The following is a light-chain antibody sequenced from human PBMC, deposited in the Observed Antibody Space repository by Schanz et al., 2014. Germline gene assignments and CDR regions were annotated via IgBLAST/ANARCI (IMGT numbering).Light chain of an antibody. J-gene: IGKJ2*01. CDR3: QQYGSSPPMYT. CDR1: QSVSSSY. CDR2: GES. V-gene: IGKV3-20*01. Sequence: EIVLTQSPGTLSLSPGERATLSCRASQSVSSSYLAWYQQKPGQAPRLLIYGESSRATGIPDRFSGSGSGTDFTLTISRLEPEDFAVYYCQQYGSSPPMYTFGQGTKLEIK.